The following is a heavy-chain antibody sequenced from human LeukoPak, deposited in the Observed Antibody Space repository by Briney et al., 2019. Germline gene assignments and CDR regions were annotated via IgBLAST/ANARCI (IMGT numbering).Heavy chain of an antibody. V-gene: IGHV4-39*01. CDR1: GGSISSGDYY. J-gene: IGHJ4*02. CDR2: IYSGGMT. D-gene: IGHD1-14*01. Sequence: PSETLSPTCTVTGGSISSGDYYWSRLRQPPGKGLEWIASIYSGGMTFYSPSLKSRLTISADTSRNHFSPRLSSVTAADTALYFCARHFDHPTAYFDSWGQGSLVTVSS. CDR3: ARHFDHPTAYFDS.